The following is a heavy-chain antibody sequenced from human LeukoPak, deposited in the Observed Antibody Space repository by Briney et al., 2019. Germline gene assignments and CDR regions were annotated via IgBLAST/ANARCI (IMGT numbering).Heavy chain of an antibody. J-gene: IGHJ4*02. CDR1: GFSLTTSGVG. Sequence: SGPTLANPTQTLTLTCSFSGFSLTTSGVGVGWIRQPSGKALEWLAIIYWDDDKRYSPSLKTRLAIMKDTSTNQVVLIMTNMDPVDTATYFCARRPNYYDGSGPLDYWGQGTLVTVSS. CDR3: ARRPNYYDGSGPLDY. CDR2: IYWDDDK. V-gene: IGHV2-5*02. D-gene: IGHD3-22*01.